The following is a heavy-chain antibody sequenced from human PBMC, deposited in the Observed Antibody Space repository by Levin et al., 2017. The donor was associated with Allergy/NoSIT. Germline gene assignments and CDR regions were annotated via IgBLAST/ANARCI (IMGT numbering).Heavy chain of an antibody. D-gene: IGHD4-17*01. J-gene: IGHJ4*02. CDR1: GYTFTSYD. CDR3: ARGGRFYGDYHY. CDR2: MNPNSGDT. Sequence: GESLKISCKASGYTFTSYDINWVRQATGQGLEWMGWMNPNSGDTGYAQKFQGRVTMTRNTSVRTAYMELSSLRSEDTAVYYCARGGRFYGDYHYWGQGTLLTVSS. V-gene: IGHV1-8*01.